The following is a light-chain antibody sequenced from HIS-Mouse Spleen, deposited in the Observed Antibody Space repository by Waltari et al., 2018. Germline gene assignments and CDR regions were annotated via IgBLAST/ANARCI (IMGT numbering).Light chain of an antibody. CDR2: AAS. CDR1: QSISSY. V-gene: IGKV1-39*01. J-gene: IGKJ2*01. Sequence: DIQMTQSPSSLSASVGDRVTITCRASQSISSYLNGYQQKPGKAPKLLIYAASSLQSGVPSRFSGSGSGTDFTLTISSLQPEDFATYYCQQSYSTLMYTFGQGTKLEIK. CDR3: QQSYSTLMYT.